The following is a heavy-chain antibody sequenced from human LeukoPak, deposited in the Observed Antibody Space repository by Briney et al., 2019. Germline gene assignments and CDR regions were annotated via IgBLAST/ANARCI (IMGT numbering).Heavy chain of an antibody. D-gene: IGHD3-10*01. CDR2: ISSSGTTI. CDR1: GFTFSDYY. Sequence: GGSLRLSCAASGFTFSDYYMSWIRQAPGKGLEWVSYISSSGTTIYYADSVKGRFTISRDNAKNSLYLQMNTLRAEDTAVYYCARDRAPHYYYYYMDVWGKGTTVTVSS. J-gene: IGHJ6*03. V-gene: IGHV3-11*04. CDR3: ARDRAPHYYYYYMDV.